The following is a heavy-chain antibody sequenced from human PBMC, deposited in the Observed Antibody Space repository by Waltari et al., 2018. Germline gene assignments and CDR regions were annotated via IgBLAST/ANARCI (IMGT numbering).Heavy chain of an antibody. D-gene: IGHD1-7*01. CDR1: GCSLSTGGYS. Sequence: QVQLQESGPGLVKPSQTLSLPCHVPGCSLSTGGYSWSWIRQHPGKGLEWIGYIYYSGSTYYNPSLKSRVTISVDTSKNQFSLKLSSVTAADTAVYYCARDKLGTLGYWGQGTLVTVSS. V-gene: IGHV4-31*03. J-gene: IGHJ4*02. CDR3: ARDKLGTLGY. CDR2: IYYSGST.